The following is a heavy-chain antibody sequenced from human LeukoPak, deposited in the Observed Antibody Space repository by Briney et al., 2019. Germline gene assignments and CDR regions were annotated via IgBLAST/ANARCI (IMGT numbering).Heavy chain of an antibody. CDR2: ISSSSSYI. Sequence: GGSLRLSCAASGFTFSSNSMNSVRQAPGKGLEWVSSISSSSSYIYYADSVKGRFTISRDNAKNSLYLQMNSLRAEDTAVYYCARDLSSPFDYWGQGTLVTVSS. V-gene: IGHV3-21*01. CDR1: GFTFSSNS. CDR3: ARDLSSPFDY. D-gene: IGHD6-13*01. J-gene: IGHJ4*02.